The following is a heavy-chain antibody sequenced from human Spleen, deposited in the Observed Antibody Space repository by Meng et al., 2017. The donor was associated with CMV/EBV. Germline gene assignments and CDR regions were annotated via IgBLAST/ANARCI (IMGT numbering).Heavy chain of an antibody. D-gene: IGHD6-6*01. Sequence: SCKASGYTFTGYYMHWVRQAPGQGLEWMGWINPNSGDTDYARKFQGRITISRDTSISTVYMELSRLRFDDTAVYFCARDEYSSSLFPWWGQGTLVTVSS. CDR1: GYTFTGYY. V-gene: IGHV1-2*02. J-gene: IGHJ4*02. CDR3: ARDEYSSSLFPW. CDR2: INPNSGDT.